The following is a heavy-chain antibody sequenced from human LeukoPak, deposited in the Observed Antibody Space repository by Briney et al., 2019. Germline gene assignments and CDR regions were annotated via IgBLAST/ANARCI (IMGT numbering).Heavy chain of an antibody. CDR3: ATYCSSTSCAGGFDY. J-gene: IGHJ4*02. CDR1: GGSFSGYY. Sequence: SETLSLTCAVSGGSFSGYYWTWIRQPPGKGLEWIGEINHSGSANYNPSLKSRVTISLDTSKNQFSLKLSSVTAADTAVYYCATYCSSTSCAGGFDYWGQGTLVTVSS. CDR2: INHSGSA. D-gene: IGHD2-2*01. V-gene: IGHV4-34*01.